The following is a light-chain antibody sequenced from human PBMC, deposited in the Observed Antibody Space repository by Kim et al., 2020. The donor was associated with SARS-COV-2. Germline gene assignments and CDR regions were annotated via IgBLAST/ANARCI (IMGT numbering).Light chain of an antibody. CDR2: KAS. Sequence: PESVGDTLTITCRASEYVLIWLAWYQHKPGQVPKPRTEKASQLQSGVPARFSGSGSGTEFTLTITSLQPSDFATYYCQQYHTHSTFGQGTKVDIK. J-gene: IGKJ1*01. CDR1: EYVLIW. V-gene: IGKV1-5*03. CDR3: QQYHTHST.